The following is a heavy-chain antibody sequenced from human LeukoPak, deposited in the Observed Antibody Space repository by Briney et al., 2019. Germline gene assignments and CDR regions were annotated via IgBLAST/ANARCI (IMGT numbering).Heavy chain of an antibody. Sequence: GGSLRLSCAASGFTFSSYEMNWVRLAPGKGLEWVSYISESGSAIYYADSVKGRFTISRDNAKNSLYLQMNSLRAEDTAVYYCARELGGYGSGSYAHYYYMDVWGKGTTVTISS. J-gene: IGHJ6*03. CDR2: ISESGSAI. D-gene: IGHD3-10*01. CDR3: ARELGGYGSGSYAHYYYMDV. CDR1: GFTFSSYE. V-gene: IGHV3-48*03.